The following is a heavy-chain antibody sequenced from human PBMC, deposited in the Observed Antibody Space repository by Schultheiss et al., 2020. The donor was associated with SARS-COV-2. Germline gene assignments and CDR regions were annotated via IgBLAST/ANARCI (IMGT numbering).Heavy chain of an antibody. D-gene: IGHD6-13*01. CDR3: ACYSSSWYNY. V-gene: IGHV4-34*01. Sequence: SQTLSLTCAVYGESFNGFSWTWIRQPPGKGLEWIGQVSHSGSTYYNPSLKSRVTISVDTSKNQFSLKLSSVTAADTAVYYCACYSSSWYNYWGQGTLVTVSS. CDR2: VSHSGST. J-gene: IGHJ4*02. CDR1: GESFNGFS.